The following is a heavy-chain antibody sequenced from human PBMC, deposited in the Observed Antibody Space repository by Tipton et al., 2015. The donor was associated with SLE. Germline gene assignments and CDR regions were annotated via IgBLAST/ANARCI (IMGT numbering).Heavy chain of an antibody. CDR3: ASLITIFGVVWDY. CDR1: GGSFSGYY. D-gene: IGHD3-3*01. Sequence: TLSLTCAAYGGSFSGYYWSWIRQPPGKGLEWIGEINHSGSTNYNPSLKSRVTISVDTSKNQFSLKLSSVTAADTAVYYCASLITIFGVVWDYWGQGTLVTVSS. V-gene: IGHV4-34*01. CDR2: INHSGST. J-gene: IGHJ4*02.